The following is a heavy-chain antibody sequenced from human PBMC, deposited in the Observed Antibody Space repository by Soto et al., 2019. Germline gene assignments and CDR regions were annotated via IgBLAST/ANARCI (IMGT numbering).Heavy chain of an antibody. CDR2: INSDGSST. V-gene: IGHV3-74*01. CDR1: GFTFSNYW. Sequence: GGSLRLSCAASGFTFSNYWMHWVRQAPGKGLVWVPRINSDGSSTSYADSVKGRFTISRDNAKNTLYLQMNSLRAEDTAVYYCARGGYCSGGSCYTNYYMDVWGKGTTVTVSS. CDR3: ARGGYCSGGSCYTNYYMDV. D-gene: IGHD2-15*01. J-gene: IGHJ6*03.